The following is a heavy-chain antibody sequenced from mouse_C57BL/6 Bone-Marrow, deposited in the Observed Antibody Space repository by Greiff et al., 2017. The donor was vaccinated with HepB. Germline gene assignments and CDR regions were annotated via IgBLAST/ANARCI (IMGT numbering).Heavy chain of an antibody. V-gene: IGHV1-19*01. CDR2: INPYNSRT. D-gene: IGHD1-1*01. CDR3: ARLDYYGSSDAMDY. Sequence: EVQRVESGPVLVKPGASVKMSCKASGYTFTDYYMNWVKQSHGKGLEWIGVINPYNSRTDYNQKFKGKATLTVDKSSSTAYMELNSLTSEASAVYYGARLDYYGSSDAMDYWGQGTSVTVSS. CDR1: GYTFTDYY. J-gene: IGHJ4*01.